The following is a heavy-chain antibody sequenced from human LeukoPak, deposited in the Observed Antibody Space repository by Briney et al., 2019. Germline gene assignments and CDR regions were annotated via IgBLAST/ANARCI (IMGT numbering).Heavy chain of an antibody. D-gene: IGHD5-18*01. J-gene: IGHJ4*02. CDR1: GYSFTTYW. CDR2: IYRGDSDT. CDR3: ARTHSYGQSGPFDY. Sequence: GESLKISCKGSGYSFTTYWIGWVRQMPGKGLEWMGIIYRGDSDTRYSPSFQGQVSIPADKSISTAYLQWSSLKASDTAMYYCARTHSYGQSGPFDYWGQGTQVTVSS. V-gene: IGHV5-51*01.